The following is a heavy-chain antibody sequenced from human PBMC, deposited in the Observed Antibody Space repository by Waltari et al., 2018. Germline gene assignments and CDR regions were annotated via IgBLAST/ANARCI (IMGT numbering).Heavy chain of an antibody. CDR3: ASNPGIAVAGTNWFDP. D-gene: IGHD6-19*01. CDR2: IIPIFGTA. CDR1: GGTFSSYA. Sequence: QVQLVQSGAEVKKPGSSVKVSCKASGGTFSSYAISWVRQAPGQGLEWMGGIIPIFGTANYAQKFQGRVTITTDESTSTADMELSSLRSEDTAVYYCASNPGIAVAGTNWFDPWGQGTLVTVSS. J-gene: IGHJ5*02. V-gene: IGHV1-69*05.